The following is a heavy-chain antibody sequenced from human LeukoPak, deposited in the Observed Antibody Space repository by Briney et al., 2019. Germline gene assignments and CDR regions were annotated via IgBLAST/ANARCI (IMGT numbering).Heavy chain of an antibody. D-gene: IGHD1-14*01. Sequence: PGGSLRLSCAASGFTFSGHWMSWVRQAPGKGLEWVANINQGGSDKYYVDSVKGRFTISRDNANNLLYLQMNSLRGEDTAVYYCTRYRSRPEDDWGQGTLVTVSS. J-gene: IGHJ4*02. CDR2: INQGGSDK. CDR3: TRYRSRPEDD. V-gene: IGHV3-7*01. CDR1: GFTFSGHW.